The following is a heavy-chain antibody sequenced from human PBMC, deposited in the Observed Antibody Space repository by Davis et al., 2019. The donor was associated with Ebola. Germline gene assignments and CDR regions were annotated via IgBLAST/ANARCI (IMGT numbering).Heavy chain of an antibody. Sequence: GESLKISCAASGFTVSSNYMSWVRQAPGKGLEWVSVIYSGGSTYYADSVKGRFTISRHNSKNTLYLQMNSLRAEDTAVYYCARVLITGTAMIRYYYGMDVWGQGTTVTVSS. CDR3: ARVLITGTAMIRYYYGMDV. V-gene: IGHV3-53*04. CDR1: GFTVSSNY. J-gene: IGHJ6*02. D-gene: IGHD5-18*01. CDR2: IYSGGST.